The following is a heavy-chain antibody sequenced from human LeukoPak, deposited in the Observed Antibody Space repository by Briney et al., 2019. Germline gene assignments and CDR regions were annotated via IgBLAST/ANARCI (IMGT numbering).Heavy chain of an antibody. CDR1: EFKFSAYG. V-gene: IGHV3-33*01. Sequence: GGSLRLSCAASEFKFSAYGMHWVRQAPGKGLEWVAVIWYDGSNKYYADSVKGRFTISRDNSKNTLYLQMNSLRAEDTAVYYCARGGRYGDLDYWGQGTLVTVSS. J-gene: IGHJ4*02. CDR2: IWYDGSNK. D-gene: IGHD4-17*01. CDR3: ARGGRYGDLDY.